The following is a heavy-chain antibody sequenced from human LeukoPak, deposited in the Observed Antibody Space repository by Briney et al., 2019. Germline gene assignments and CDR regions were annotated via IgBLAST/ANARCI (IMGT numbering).Heavy chain of an antibody. J-gene: IGHJ3*02. D-gene: IGHD7-27*01. CDR2: FDPEDGET. CDR1: GYTLTELC. V-gene: IGHV1-24*01. CDR3: ATDLQLGIWDRLEAFDI. Sequence: ASVKVSCKVSGYTLTELCMHWVRQAPGKGLEWMGGFDPEDGETIYAQKFQGRVTMTEDTSTDTAYMELSSLRSEDTAVYYCATDLQLGIWDRLEAFDIWGQGTMVTVSS.